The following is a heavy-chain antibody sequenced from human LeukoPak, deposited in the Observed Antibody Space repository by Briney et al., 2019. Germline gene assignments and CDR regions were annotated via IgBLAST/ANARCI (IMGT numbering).Heavy chain of an antibody. Sequence: GGSLRLSCAASGFTFSTYVMTWVRQAPGKGLEWVSGISGGGGSTYYADSVKGRLTISRDNSKNTLYLQVNSLRAEDTAVYFCAKTYSSGWYYFDYWGQGNLVTVSS. J-gene: IGHJ4*02. CDR2: ISGGGGST. V-gene: IGHV3-23*01. CDR1: GFTFSTYV. D-gene: IGHD6-19*01. CDR3: AKTYSSGWYYFDY.